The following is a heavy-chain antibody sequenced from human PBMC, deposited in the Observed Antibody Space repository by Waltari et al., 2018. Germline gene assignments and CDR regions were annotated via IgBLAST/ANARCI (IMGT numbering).Heavy chain of an antibody. V-gene: IGHV4-61*09. CDR3: ARGGSSSLFDY. CDR1: GGSISSGSYY. CDR2: IYTSGST. Sequence: QVQLQESGPGLVKPSQTLSLTCTVSGGSISSGSYYWSWIRQPAGKGLEWIGYIYTSGSTNYNPSRQSRVTISVDTSKNQFSLKLSSVTAADTAVYYCARGGSSSLFDYWGQGTLVTVSS. J-gene: IGHJ4*02. D-gene: IGHD6-13*01.